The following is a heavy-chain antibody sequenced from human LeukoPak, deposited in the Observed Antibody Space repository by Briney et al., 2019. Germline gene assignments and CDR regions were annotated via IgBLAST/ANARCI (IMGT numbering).Heavy chain of an antibody. J-gene: IGHJ4*02. CDR1: GFSASRNY. CDR2: IYSGGNT. V-gene: IGHV3-53*01. D-gene: IGHD6-19*01. Sequence: PGGSLRLSCAASGFSASRNYMSWVRQAPGKGLEWVSFIYSGGNTDYDDSVKGRFTISGDISKNTLYLQKSSLRAEDTAVYYCARDGGSGWSSAFFDHWGQGTLVTVSS. CDR3: ARDGGSGWSSAFFDH.